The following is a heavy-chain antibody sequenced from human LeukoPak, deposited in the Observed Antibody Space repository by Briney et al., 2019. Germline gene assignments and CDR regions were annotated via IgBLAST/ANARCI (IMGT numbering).Heavy chain of an antibody. D-gene: IGHD5-24*01. CDR2: ISSSSSYI. CDR1: GFTFSSYS. V-gene: IGHV3-21*01. CDR3: ARAAMRWLQPYYFDY. Sequence: GGSLTLSCAPSGFTFSSYSMNGLRQAPGKGLEWVSSISSSSSYIYYADSVKGRFTISRDNAKNSLYLQMNSLRAEDTAVYYCARAAMRWLQPYYFDYWGQGTLVTVSS. J-gene: IGHJ4*02.